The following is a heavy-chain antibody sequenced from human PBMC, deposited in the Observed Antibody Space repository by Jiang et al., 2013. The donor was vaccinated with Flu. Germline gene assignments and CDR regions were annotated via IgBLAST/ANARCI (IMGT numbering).Heavy chain of an antibody. V-gene: IGHV1-2*02. CDR1: TFTGYY. J-gene: IGHJ4*02. CDR2: INPNSGGT. CDR3: ARDWEYGDPGWFYFDY. Sequence: TFTGYYMHWVRQAPGQGLEWMGWINPNSGGTNYAQKFQGRVTMTRDTSISTAYMELTSLRSDDTAVYYCARDWEYGDPGWFYFDYWGQGTLVTVSS. D-gene: IGHD4-17*01.